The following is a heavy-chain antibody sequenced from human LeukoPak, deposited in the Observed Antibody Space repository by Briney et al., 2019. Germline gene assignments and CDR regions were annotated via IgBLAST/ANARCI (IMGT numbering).Heavy chain of an antibody. CDR1: GFTFSSYS. V-gene: IGHV3-48*04. J-gene: IGHJ4*02. Sequence: GGSLRLSCAASGFTFSSYSMNWVRQAPGKGLEWVSYISSSGSTIYYADSVKGRFTISRDNAKNSLYLQMNSLRAEDTAVYYCARTEDNYYDSSGSNFDYWGQGTLVTVSS. D-gene: IGHD3-22*01. CDR2: ISSSGSTI. CDR3: ARTEDNYYDSSGSNFDY.